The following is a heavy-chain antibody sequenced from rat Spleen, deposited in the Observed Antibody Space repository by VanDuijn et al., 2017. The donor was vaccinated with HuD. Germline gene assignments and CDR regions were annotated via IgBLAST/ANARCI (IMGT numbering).Heavy chain of an antibody. CDR2: ITTGGGNT. CDR1: GFTFSNYY. CDR3: TTRPYYSSLNWFPY. D-gene: IGHD1-2*01. V-gene: IGHV5-25*01. Sequence: EVQLVESGGGLVQPGRSMKLSCVVSGFTFSNYYMAWVRQAPTKGLEWVASITTGGGNTYYRDSVKGRFTISRDNAKNTQYLQMDSLRSEDTATYYCTTRPYYSSLNWFPYWGQGTLVTVSS. J-gene: IGHJ3*01.